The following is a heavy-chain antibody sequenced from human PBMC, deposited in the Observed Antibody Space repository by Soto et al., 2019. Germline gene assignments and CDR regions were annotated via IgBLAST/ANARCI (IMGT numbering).Heavy chain of an antibody. CDR1: GYTFTSYG. D-gene: IGHD3-16*01. Sequence: QVQLVQSGAEVKKPGASVKVSCKASGYTFTSYGISWVRQAPGQGLEWMGGIIPIFGTANYAQKFQGRVTITADESTSTAYMELSSLRSEDTAVYYCARMTVMKGWFDPWGQGTLVTVSS. CDR2: IIPIFGTA. CDR3: ARMTVMKGWFDP. V-gene: IGHV1-69*13. J-gene: IGHJ5*02.